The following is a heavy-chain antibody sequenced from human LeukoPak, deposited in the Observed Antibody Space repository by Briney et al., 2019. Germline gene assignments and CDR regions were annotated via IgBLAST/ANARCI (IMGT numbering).Heavy chain of an antibody. D-gene: IGHD1-26*01. CDR2: IYPGDSDT. CDR1: GYSFTSYW. J-gene: IGHJ4*02. V-gene: IGHV5-51*01. Sequence: GESLKISCKRSGYSFTSYWIGWVRQMPGKGLEWMGIIYPGDSDTRYSPSFQGHVTISADKSISTAYLQWSSLKASDTAMYYCARRIGSYYGPIDYWGQGTLVTVSS. CDR3: ARRIGSYYGPIDY.